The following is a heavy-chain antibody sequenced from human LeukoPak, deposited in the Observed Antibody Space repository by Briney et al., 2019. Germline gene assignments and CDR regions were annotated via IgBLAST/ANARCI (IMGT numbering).Heavy chain of an antibody. V-gene: IGHV2-5*02. J-gene: IGHJ4*02. CDR2: IYWDDDK. D-gene: IGHD6-19*01. Sequence: SGPALVDPTQTPTLTCTFSGFSLSTSGVGVGWIRQPPGKALEWLALIYWDDDKRYSPSLKSRLTITKDTSKNQVVLTMTNMDPVDTATYYCAQWLEYYFDYWGQGTLVTVSS. CDR3: AQWLEYYFDY. CDR1: GFSLSTSGVG.